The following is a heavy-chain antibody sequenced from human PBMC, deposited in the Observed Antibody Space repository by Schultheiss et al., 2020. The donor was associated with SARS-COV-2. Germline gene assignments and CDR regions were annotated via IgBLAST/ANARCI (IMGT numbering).Heavy chain of an antibody. CDR2: ISGSAAST. J-gene: IGHJ6*02. D-gene: IGHD3-10*01. CDR3: AKDRGEYYYYNGLDV. CDR1: GFTFSDYG. Sequence: GGSLRLSCAASGFTFSDYGMSWVRQAPGKGLEWVSAISGSAASTYYADSVEGRFTTSTDNSKNTLYLQMNSLRAEDTAVYYCAKDRGEYYYYNGLDVWGQGTTVTVSS. V-gene: IGHV3-23*01.